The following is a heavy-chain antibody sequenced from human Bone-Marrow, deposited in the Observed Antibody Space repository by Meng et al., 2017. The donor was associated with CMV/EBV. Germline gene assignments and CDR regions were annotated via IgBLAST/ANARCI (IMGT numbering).Heavy chain of an antibody. CDR3: ASRDGARIDY. CDR2: INHSGST. Sequence: QVQLQQRGAGLLKPPETLSLTCPVYGGSFSGYYWSWIRQPPGKGLESIAEINHSGSTNYNSSLKSRVTISVDTSKNQFSLKLSSVTAADTAVYYCASRDGARIDYWGQGTLVTVSS. D-gene: IGHD4/OR15-4a*01. V-gene: IGHV4-34*01. J-gene: IGHJ4*02. CDR1: GGSFSGYY.